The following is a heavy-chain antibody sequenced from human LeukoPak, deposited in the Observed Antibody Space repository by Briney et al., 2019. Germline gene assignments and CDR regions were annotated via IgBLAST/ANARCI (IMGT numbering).Heavy chain of an antibody. V-gene: IGHV3-30*03. D-gene: IGHD6-19*01. J-gene: IGHJ4*02. CDR3: ATDRASGGWSFLFDH. CDR1: GFTFSSYG. Sequence: HPGRSLRLSCAASGFTFSSYGMHWVRQAPGKGLEWVAVISYDGSNKYYADSVKGRFTISRDNSKNTLYLQMNSLRAEDTAVYYCATDRASGGWSFLFDHWGQGALVTVSS. CDR2: ISYDGSNK.